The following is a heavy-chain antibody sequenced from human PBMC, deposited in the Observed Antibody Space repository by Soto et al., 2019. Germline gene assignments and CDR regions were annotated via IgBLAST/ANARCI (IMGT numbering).Heavy chain of an antibody. J-gene: IGHJ6*02. V-gene: IGHV3-53*01. CDR2: IYSGGST. D-gene: IGHD5-18*01. Sequence: PGGSLRLSCAASGFTVSSNYMSWVRQAPGKGLEWVSVIYSGGSTYYADSVKGRFTISRDNSKNTLYLQMNSLRAEDTAVYYCASSPPTAMVLKSSYYGMDVWGQGTTVTVSS. CDR3: ASSPPTAMVLKSSYYGMDV. CDR1: GFTVSSNY.